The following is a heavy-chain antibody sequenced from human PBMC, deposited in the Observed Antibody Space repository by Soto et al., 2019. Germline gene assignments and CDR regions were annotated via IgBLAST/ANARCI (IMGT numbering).Heavy chain of an antibody. CDR2: ISGSGGST. CDR3: AKDVTIFGVVIPSPYFDY. J-gene: IGHJ4*02. Sequence: PGGSLRLSCAASGFTFSSYAMSWVRQAPGKGLEWVSAISGSGGSTYYADSVKGRFTISRDNSKNTLYLQMNSLRAEDTAVYYCAKDVTIFGVVIPSPYFDYWGQGTLVTVSS. D-gene: IGHD3-3*01. CDR1: GFTFSSYA. V-gene: IGHV3-23*01.